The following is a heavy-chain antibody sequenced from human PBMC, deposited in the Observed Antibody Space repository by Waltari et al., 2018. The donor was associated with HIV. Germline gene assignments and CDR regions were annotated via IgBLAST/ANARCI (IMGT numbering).Heavy chain of an antibody. CDR3: ARDHTWLHSDS. Sequence: EVQLVESGGGLVQPGGSMRLSCAASGFTFSTYWLSWVRQAPGKGLELVANIKQDGSEKDYVDSVKGRFTISRDNTKNTLYLQRNSLRAEDTAVYYCARDHTWLHSDSWGQGTLVTVSS. D-gene: IGHD5-12*01. J-gene: IGHJ4*02. V-gene: IGHV3-7*01. CDR2: IKQDGSEK. CDR1: GFTFSTYW.